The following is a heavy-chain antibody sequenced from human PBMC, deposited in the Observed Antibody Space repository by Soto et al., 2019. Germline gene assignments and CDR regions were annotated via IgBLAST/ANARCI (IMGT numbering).Heavy chain of an antibody. CDR1: GFTFSSYG. D-gene: IGHD5-18*01. J-gene: IGHJ6*02. Sequence: GALRLSCAASGFTFSSYGMHWVRQAPGKGLEWVAVISYDGSNKYYADSVKGRFTISRDNSKNTLYLQVNSLRAEDTAVYYCAKDQTAMDHHYYYYYGMDVWGQGTTVTVSS. CDR3: AKDQTAMDHHYYYYYGMDV. CDR2: ISYDGSNK. V-gene: IGHV3-30*18.